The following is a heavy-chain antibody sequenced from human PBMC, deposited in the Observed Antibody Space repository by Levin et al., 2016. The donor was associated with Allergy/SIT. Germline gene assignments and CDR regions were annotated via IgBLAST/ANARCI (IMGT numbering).Heavy chain of an antibody. Sequence: ASVKVSCKASGYTFSSFYMHWVRQALGQGLEWMGVINPSSGRTSYAEKFQDRVTLTTDTSTSTVYMGLGRLTSDDTAIYYCARDSGYGSGSHFDVGALDYWGRGTLVSVSS. D-gene: IGHD3-10*01. J-gene: IGHJ4*02. CDR3: ARDSGYGSGSHFDVGALDY. CDR2: INPSSGRT. CDR1: GYTFSSFY. V-gene: IGHV1-46*01.